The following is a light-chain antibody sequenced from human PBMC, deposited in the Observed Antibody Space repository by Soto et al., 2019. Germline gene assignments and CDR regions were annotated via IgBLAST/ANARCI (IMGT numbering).Light chain of an antibody. CDR1: QSISSY. J-gene: IGKJ4*01. CDR2: AAS. Sequence: DIQMTNSPSSLSASEGDIVTITCRSSQSISSYLNWYQQKPGKAPKLLIYAASTLQSGVPSRFSGSGSGTDFTLTISSLQPEDFATHYCQQADSFPLTFGGATKVDIK. CDR3: QQADSFPLT. V-gene: IGKV1-39*01.